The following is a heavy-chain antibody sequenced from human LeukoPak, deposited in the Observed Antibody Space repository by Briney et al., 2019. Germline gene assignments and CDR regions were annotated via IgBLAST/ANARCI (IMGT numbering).Heavy chain of an antibody. CDR1: GYTLTELS. V-gene: IGHV1-24*01. CDR3: ATGSYSSSWYSWDYYYMDV. Sequence: AASVKVSCQVSGYTLTELSMHWVRQAPGKGLEWMGGFDPEDGETIYAQKFQGRVTMTEDTSTDTAYMELSSLRSEDTAVYYCATGSYSSSWYSWDYYYMDVWGKGTTVTVSS. J-gene: IGHJ6*03. D-gene: IGHD6-13*01. CDR2: FDPEDGET.